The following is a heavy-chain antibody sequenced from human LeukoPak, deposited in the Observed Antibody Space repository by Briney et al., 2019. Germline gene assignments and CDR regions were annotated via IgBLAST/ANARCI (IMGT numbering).Heavy chain of an antibody. V-gene: IGHV3-11*01. J-gene: IGHJ4*02. Sequence: GGSLRISCAASGFTFSDYYMSWIRQAPGKGLEWVSYISSSGSTIYYADSVKGRFTISRDNAKNSLYLQMNSLSAEDTAVYYCARDLGIAARCFDYWGQGTLVTVSS. CDR1: GFTFSDYY. CDR2: ISSSGSTI. CDR3: ARDLGIAARCFDY. D-gene: IGHD6-6*01.